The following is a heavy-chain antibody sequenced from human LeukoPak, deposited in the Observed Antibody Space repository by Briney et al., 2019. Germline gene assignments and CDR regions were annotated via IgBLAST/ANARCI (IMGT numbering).Heavy chain of an antibody. Sequence: GGSLRLSCAASGFTFSSYSMNWVRQAPGKGLEWVSYISSSSSTIYYADSVKGRFTISRDNAKNSLYLQMNSLRAEDTAVYYCARAGVAGAPNFDYWGQGTLVTVSS. CDR3: ARAGVAGAPNFDY. CDR1: GFTFSSYS. CDR2: ISSSSSTI. V-gene: IGHV3-48*01. J-gene: IGHJ4*02. D-gene: IGHD6-19*01.